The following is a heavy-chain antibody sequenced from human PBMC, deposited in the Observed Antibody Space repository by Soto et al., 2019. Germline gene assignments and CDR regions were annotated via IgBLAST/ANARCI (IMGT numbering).Heavy chain of an antibody. Sequence: EVQLVESGGGLVQPGRSLRLSCAASGFTFDDYAMHWVRQAPGKGLEWVSGISWNSGSIGYADSVKGRFTISRDNAKNSLYLQMNSLRAEDTALYYCAKVLTSRGGYYGMDVWGQGTTVTVSS. D-gene: IGHD2-15*01. CDR1: GFTFDDYA. J-gene: IGHJ6*02. CDR2: ISWNSGSI. CDR3: AKVLTSRGGYYGMDV. V-gene: IGHV3-9*01.